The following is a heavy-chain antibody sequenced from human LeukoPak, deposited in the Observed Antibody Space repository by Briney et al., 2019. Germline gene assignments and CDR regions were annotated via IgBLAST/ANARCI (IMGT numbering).Heavy chain of an antibody. Sequence: PGGSLTLSCAASGFTFRDYYMSWLRQAPGKGLDGVSYISSSGSTIYYADSVKGRFTISRDNAKNSLYLQMNSLRAEDTAVYYCARDSEWERRLDYWGQGTRVTVSS. CDR2: ISSSGSTI. CDR1: GFTFRDYY. J-gene: IGHJ4*02. V-gene: IGHV3-11*01. CDR3: ARDSEWERRLDY. D-gene: IGHD1-26*01.